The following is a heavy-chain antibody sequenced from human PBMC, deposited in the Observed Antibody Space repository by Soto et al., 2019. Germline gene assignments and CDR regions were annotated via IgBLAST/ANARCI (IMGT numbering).Heavy chain of an antibody. CDR2: INAGNGNT. J-gene: IGHJ4*02. CDR3: ARDRPNSSGWYFDY. V-gene: IGHV1-3*01. Sequence: VASVKVSCKASGYTFTSYAIHWVRQAPGQRLEWMGWINAGNGNTKYSQKFQGGVTITRDTSASTAYMELSSLRSEDTAVYYCARDRPNSSGWYFDYWGQGILVTVSS. D-gene: IGHD6-19*01. CDR1: GYTFTSYA.